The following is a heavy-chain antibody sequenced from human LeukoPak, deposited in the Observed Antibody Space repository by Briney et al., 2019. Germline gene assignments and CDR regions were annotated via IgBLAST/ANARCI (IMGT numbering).Heavy chain of an antibody. D-gene: IGHD1-26*01. CDR1: GGSISSGGYY. CDR3: ARQGGEWELVY. Sequence: PSETLSLTCTVSGGSISSGGYYWSWIRQPPGKGLEWIGYIYHSGSTYYNPSLKSRVTISVDTSKNQFSLKLSSVTATDTAVYYCARQGGEWELVYWGQGTLVTVSS. CDR2: IYHSGST. J-gene: IGHJ4*02. V-gene: IGHV4-30-2*01.